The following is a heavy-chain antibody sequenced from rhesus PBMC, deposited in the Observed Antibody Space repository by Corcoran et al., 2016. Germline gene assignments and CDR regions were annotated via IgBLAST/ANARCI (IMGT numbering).Heavy chain of an antibody. V-gene: IGHV4-93*02. CDR1: GGSISSSNW. D-gene: IGHD6-25*01. Sequence: QVQLQESGPAVVKPSETLSLTCAVSGGSISSSNWWSWIRQSPGKGLEWIGGIYGSGGSTEYNPHLKSRVTISIGTSKNQFSLKLSSVTAADTAVYYCARQIAAAGKGYFDLWGPGTPITISS. J-gene: IGHJ2*01. CDR3: ARQIAAAGKGYFDL. CDR2: IYGSGGST.